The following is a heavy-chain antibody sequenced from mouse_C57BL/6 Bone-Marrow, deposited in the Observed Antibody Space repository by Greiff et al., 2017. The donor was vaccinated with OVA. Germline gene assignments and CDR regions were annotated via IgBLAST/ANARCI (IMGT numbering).Heavy chain of an antibody. CDR2: IRLKSDNYAT. CDR3: TDAVVAGGWYYFDY. V-gene: IGHV6-3*01. D-gene: IGHD1-1*01. CDR1: GFTFSNYW. J-gene: IGHJ2*01. Sequence: EVMLVESGGGLVQPGGSMKLSCVASGFTFSNYWMNWVRQSPEKGLEWVAQIRLKSDNYATHYAESVKGRFTISRDDSKSSVYLQMNNLRAEDTGIYYCTDAVVAGGWYYFDYWGQGTTLTVSS.